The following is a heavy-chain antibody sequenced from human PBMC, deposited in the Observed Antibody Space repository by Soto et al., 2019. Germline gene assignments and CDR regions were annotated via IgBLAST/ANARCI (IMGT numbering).Heavy chain of an antibody. V-gene: IGHV4-59*01. CDR1: GDSISSYS. Sequence: PSETLSLTCTVSGDSISSYSWSWIRQPPGKGLEWIGYIYYTGRTNYNPFLKSRVSISVDTSKNQCSLKLNSVTAADTAVYYCAAVSDGDYFWFDPWGQGTLVTVSS. J-gene: IGHJ5*02. CDR3: AAVSDGDYFWFDP. CDR2: IYYTGRT. D-gene: IGHD4-17*01.